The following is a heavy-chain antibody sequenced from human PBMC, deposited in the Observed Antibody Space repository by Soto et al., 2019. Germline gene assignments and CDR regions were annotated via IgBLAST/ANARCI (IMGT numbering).Heavy chain of an antibody. V-gene: IGHV3-33*01. J-gene: IGHJ4*02. CDR2: IWYDGSNK. Sequence: QVQLVESGGGVVQPGRSLRLYCAAFGFTFSSYGMHWVRQAPGKGLEWVAVIWYDGSNKYYADSVKGRFTISRDNSKNTLYLQMNSLRAEDTAVYYCAREGYYGSGSYYFDYLGQGTLVTVSS. CDR3: AREGYYGSGSYYFDY. CDR1: GFTFSSYG. D-gene: IGHD3-10*01.